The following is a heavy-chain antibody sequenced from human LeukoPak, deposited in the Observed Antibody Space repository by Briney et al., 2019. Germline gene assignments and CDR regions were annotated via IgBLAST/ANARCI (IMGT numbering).Heavy chain of an antibody. CDR1: GFTLSSYS. CDR2: IDSDTYGNTI. CDR3: ARSYQRGEYYFDY. D-gene: IGHD3-16*01. V-gene: IGHV3-48*02. Sequence: GGSLRLSCAASGFTLSSYSMNWVRQAPGKGLEWISYIDSDTYGNTIYYPHTVKGRFTISRDNAKNSLYLQMDSLRDEDTAVYYCARSYQRGEYYFDYWGQGTLVTVSS. J-gene: IGHJ4*02.